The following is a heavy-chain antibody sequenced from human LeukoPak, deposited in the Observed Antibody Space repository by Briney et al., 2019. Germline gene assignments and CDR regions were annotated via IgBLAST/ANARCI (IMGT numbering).Heavy chain of an antibody. D-gene: IGHD2-8*01. V-gene: IGHV1-18*04. Sequence: ASVKVSCKASGYTFTGYYMHWVRQAPGQGLEWMGWISAYNGNTNYAQKLQGRVTMTTDTSTSTAYMELRSLRSDDTAVYYCARDRRDCTNGVCYPLWRWLVNGAYFDYWGQGTLVTVSS. J-gene: IGHJ4*02. CDR2: ISAYNGNT. CDR1: GYTFTGYY. CDR3: ARDRRDCTNGVCYPLWRWLVNGAYFDY.